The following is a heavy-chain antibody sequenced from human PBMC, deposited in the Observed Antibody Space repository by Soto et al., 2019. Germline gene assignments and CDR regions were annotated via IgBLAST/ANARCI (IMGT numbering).Heavy chain of an antibody. CDR2: IYYSGST. Sequence: SETLSLTCTVSGVSISSSSYYWGWIRQPPGKGLEWIGYIYYSGSTYYNPSLKGRVTISVDTSKNQFSLKLSSVTAADTAVYYCATQEVGGSYVYTFDPWGQGTLVTVSS. CDR1: GVSISSSSYY. CDR3: ATQEVGGSYVYTFDP. V-gene: IGHV4-31*03. J-gene: IGHJ5*02. D-gene: IGHD1-26*01.